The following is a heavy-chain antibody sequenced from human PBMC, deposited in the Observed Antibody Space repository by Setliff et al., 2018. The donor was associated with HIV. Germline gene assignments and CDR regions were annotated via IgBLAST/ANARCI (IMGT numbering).Heavy chain of an antibody. D-gene: IGHD1-1*01. Sequence: PGGSLRLSCVASGFIFSSYEMNWVRQAPGKGLEWVSSIISGDSTIYYADSVKGRFSISRDNTKNLLYLEMNSLRAEDAAVYYCAGSRGYFVQADWGQGTLVTVSS. CDR2: IISGDSTI. CDR3: AGSRGYFVQAD. V-gene: IGHV3-48*03. J-gene: IGHJ4*02. CDR1: GFIFSSYE.